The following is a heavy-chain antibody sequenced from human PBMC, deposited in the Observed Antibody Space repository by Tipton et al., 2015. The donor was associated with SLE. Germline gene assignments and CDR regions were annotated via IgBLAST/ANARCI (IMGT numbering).Heavy chain of an antibody. CDR3: ARGRESMGYDDLRWFDP. J-gene: IGHJ5*02. D-gene: IGHD5-12*01. V-gene: IGHV1-8*01. CDR2: MNPRTGDT. Sequence: QLVQSGAEVKKPGALVKVSCKASGYTFTNYNINWVRQASGQGLEWLGWMNPRTGDTGYAQNFQGRVTMTRSTSISTAYIELTSLTSEDTAVYYCARGRESMGYDDLRWFDPWGQGTRVTVSS. CDR1: GYTFTNYN.